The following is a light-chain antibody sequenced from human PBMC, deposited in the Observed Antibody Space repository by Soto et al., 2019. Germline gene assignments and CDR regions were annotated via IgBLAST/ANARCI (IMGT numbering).Light chain of an antibody. CDR3: QQSYSIPYT. V-gene: IGKV1-39*01. CDR2: AAS. J-gene: IGKJ2*01. Sequence: DIQMTQSPSSLSASVGDRVTITCRASQSISSYLNWYQQKPGKAPKLLIYAASRLQSGVPSRFSGSESGTDFTLTISSLQPEDFATYYCQQSYSIPYTFGQGTKLEIQ. CDR1: QSISSY.